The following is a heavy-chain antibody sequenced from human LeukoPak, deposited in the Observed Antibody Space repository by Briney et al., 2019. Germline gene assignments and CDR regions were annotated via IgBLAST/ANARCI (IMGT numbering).Heavy chain of an antibody. Sequence: SETLSLTCTVSGYSLSSGYYWGWIRQPPGKGLEWIGSIYHSGSTYYNPSLKSRVTISVDTSKNQFSLKLSSVTAADTAVYYCARGGGITMIVVVSHFDYWGQGTLVTVSS. CDR3: ARGGGITMIVVVSHFDY. CDR2: IYHSGST. J-gene: IGHJ4*02. D-gene: IGHD3-22*01. CDR1: GYSLSSGYY. V-gene: IGHV4-38-2*02.